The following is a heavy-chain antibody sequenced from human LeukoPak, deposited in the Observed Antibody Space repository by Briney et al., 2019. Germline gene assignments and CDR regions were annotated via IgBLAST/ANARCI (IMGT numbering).Heavy chain of an antibody. J-gene: IGHJ4*02. V-gene: IGHV3-30*04. D-gene: IGHD6-19*01. CDR3: AKDGGWWLALDY. Sequence: GGSLRLSCAASGFTFSSYVMHWVRQAPGKGLEWVAIISYDGSNEYYADSVKGRFTISRDNSKNTLYLQMNSLRAEDTALYYCAKDGGWWLALDYWGQGTLVTVSS. CDR1: GFTFSSYV. CDR2: ISYDGSNE.